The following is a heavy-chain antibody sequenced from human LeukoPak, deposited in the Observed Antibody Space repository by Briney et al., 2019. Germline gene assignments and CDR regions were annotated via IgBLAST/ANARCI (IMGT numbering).Heavy chain of an antibody. D-gene: IGHD6-6*01. CDR2: INPSGGST. Sequence: ASVKVSCKASEYTFTSYYMHWVRQAPGQGLEWMGIINPSGGSTSYAQKFQGRVTMTRDTSTSTVYMELSSLRSEDTAVYYCARDLGSSSVEGLFDPWGQGTLVTVSS. CDR3: ARDLGSSSVEGLFDP. V-gene: IGHV1-46*01. J-gene: IGHJ5*02. CDR1: EYTFTSYY.